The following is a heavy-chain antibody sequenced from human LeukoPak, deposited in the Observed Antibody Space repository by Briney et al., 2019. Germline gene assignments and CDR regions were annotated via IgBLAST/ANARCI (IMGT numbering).Heavy chain of an antibody. CDR3: AKDSYGSGSYSPDY. CDR2: ISDSGDST. D-gene: IGHD3-10*01. J-gene: IGHJ4*02. Sequence: GGSLRLSCVASGFTFSTSAMTWVRQAPGKGLEWVSAISDSGDSTYYADSVKGRFTISRDNSKNTLYLQMNSLRAEDTAVYYCAKDSYGSGSYSPDYWGQGTLVTVSS. CDR1: GFTFSTSA. V-gene: IGHV3-23*01.